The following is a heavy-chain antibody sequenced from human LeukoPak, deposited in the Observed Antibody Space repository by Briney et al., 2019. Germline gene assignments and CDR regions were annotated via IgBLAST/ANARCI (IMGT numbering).Heavy chain of an antibody. V-gene: IGHV1-69*04. CDR2: IIPILGIA. CDR3: ASMVTIPPLFEY. J-gene: IGHJ4*02. D-gene: IGHD2-21*02. CDR1: GGTFSSYA. Sequence: SVKVSCKASGGTFSSYAISWVRQAPGQGLEWMGRIIPILGIANYAQKFQGRVTITADKSTSAAYMELSSLRSEDTAVYYCASMVTIPPLFEYWGQGTLVTVSS.